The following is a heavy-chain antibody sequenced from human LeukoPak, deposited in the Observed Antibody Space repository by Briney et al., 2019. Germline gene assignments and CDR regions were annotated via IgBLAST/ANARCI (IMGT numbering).Heavy chain of an antibody. CDR3: ARDVSGYSYGLGDY. Sequence: PGGSLRLSCAASGFTFSSYSMNWVRQAPGKGLEWVSSISSSSSCISYADSVKGRFTVSRDNAKNSLYLQMNSLGAEDTAMYYCARDVSGYSYGLGDYWGQGTLVTVSS. CDR1: GFTFSSYS. V-gene: IGHV3-21*01. J-gene: IGHJ4*02. CDR2: ISSSSSCI. D-gene: IGHD5-18*01.